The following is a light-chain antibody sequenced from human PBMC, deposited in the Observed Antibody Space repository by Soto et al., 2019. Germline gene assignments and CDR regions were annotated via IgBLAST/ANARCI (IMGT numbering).Light chain of an antibody. V-gene: IGKV3-20*01. CDR1: QSVSSSY. Sequence: EIVLTQSPGTLSLSPGERATLSCRASQSVSSSYLAWYQQKPGQAPRLLIYGASSRATGIPDRFSGSGSGTEFTLTISRLQPDDFATYYCQEYNSFSTFGQGTKVDIK. CDR2: GAS. CDR3: QEYNSFST. J-gene: IGKJ1*01.